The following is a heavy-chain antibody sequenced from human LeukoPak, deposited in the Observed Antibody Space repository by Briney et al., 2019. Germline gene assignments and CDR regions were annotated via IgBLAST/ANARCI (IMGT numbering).Heavy chain of an antibody. CDR2: ISSSGGTI. J-gene: IGHJ4*02. CDR1: GFTFSDFS. D-gene: IGHD6-19*01. Sequence: GGSLRLSCAASGFTFSDFSMNWVRQAPGKGLEWLSYISSSGGTIWYADSVKGRFTISRDNAKNSLYLQMNSLRAEDTAVYYCARPGIAVAGEFFDYWGQGTLVTVSS. CDR3: ARPGIAVAGEFFDY. V-gene: IGHV3-48*04.